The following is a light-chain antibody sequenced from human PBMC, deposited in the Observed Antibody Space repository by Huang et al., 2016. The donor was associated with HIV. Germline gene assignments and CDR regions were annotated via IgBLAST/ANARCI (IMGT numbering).Light chain of an antibody. CDR3: QQYKNYPLT. V-gene: IGKV1-16*02. J-gene: IGKJ4*01. CDR2: GAS. Sequence: DVQMTQSPSSLSASVGDTVTITCRASQGISNYVAWFQQKPGKAPRSLIYGASSLHSGVPSKFSGSGFGTDFTLTISSLQAEDFATYYCQQYKNYPLTFGGGTKVEIK. CDR1: QGISNY.